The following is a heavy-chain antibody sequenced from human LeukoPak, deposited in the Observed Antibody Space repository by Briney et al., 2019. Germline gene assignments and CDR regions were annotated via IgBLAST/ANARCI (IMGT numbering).Heavy chain of an antibody. CDR3: ARDGGYSGYDYYYYYYYMDV. V-gene: IGHV3-48*01. CDR1: GFTFSSYS. Sequence: GGSLRLSCAASGFTFSSYSMNWVRQAPGKGLEWVSYISSSSSTIYYADSVKGRFTISRDNAKNSLYLQMNSLRAEDTAVYYCARDGGYSGYDYYYYYYYMDVWGKGTTVTVSS. D-gene: IGHD5-12*01. CDR2: ISSSSSTI. J-gene: IGHJ6*03.